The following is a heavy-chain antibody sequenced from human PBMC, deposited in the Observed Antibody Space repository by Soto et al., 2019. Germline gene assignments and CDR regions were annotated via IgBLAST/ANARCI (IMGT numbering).Heavy chain of an antibody. CDR1: GASVSSGDYY. CDR3: VGTGTTDDY. J-gene: IGHJ4*02. Sequence: QVQLQESGPGLVKPSQTLSLTCTVSGASVSSGDYYWSCIRQTPGKGLEWIGYIYSSGGSYYNPSLKGRLTISIDTSKNQFSLKLNSVTVADTAIYYCVGTGTTDDYWGRGTLVTVSS. CDR2: IYSSGGS. V-gene: IGHV4-30-4*01. D-gene: IGHD1-1*01.